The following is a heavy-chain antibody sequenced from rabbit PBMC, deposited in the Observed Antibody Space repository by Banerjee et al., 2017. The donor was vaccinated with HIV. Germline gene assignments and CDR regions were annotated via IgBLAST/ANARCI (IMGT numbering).Heavy chain of an antibody. J-gene: IGHJ4*01. D-gene: IGHD4-1*01. V-gene: IGHV1S47*01. CDR2: IYPGSGIT. Sequence: QEQLEESGGGLVKPEGSLTLTCKASGIDFSSYYMSWVRQAPGKGPEWIAYIYPGSGITNYASWVNGRFTISRDNAQNTVFLQMTSLTAADRATYFCARDRDNSWGFYFGLWGPGTLVTVS. CDR1: GIDFSSYY. CDR3: ARDRDNSWGFYFGL.